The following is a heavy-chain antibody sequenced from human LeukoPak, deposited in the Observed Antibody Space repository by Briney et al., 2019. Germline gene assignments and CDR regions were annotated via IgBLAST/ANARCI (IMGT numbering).Heavy chain of an antibody. CDR3: ARDSYCSGGSCPGLDY. V-gene: IGHV1-2*02. J-gene: IGHJ4*02. D-gene: IGHD2-15*01. Sequence: ASVKVSCKTSGYTFTGYYLHWVRQAPGQGLEWLGWINPSIGATNYAQNFQGRVTMTRDTSITTAYMELSRLTSDDTAVYYCARDSYCSGGSCPGLDYWGQGTLVTVSS. CDR1: GYTFTGYY. CDR2: INPSIGAT.